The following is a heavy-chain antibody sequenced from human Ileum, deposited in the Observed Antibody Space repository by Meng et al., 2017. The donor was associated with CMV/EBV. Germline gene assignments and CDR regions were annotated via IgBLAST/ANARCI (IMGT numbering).Heavy chain of an antibody. CDR3: ARDLPIDY. CDR2: ISSSSSYI. J-gene: IGHJ4*02. V-gene: IGHV3-21*01. Sequence: GESLKISCAAPGFTFSSYSMNWVRQAPGKGLEWVSSISSSSSYIYYADSVKGRFTISRDNAKNSLYLQMNSLRAEDTAVYYCARDLPIDYWGQGTLVTVSS. CDR1: GFTFSSYS.